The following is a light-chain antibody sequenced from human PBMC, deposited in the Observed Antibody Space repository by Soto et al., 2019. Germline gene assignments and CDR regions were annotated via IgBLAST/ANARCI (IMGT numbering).Light chain of an antibody. CDR3: QQCNSYPWT. J-gene: IGKJ1*01. V-gene: IGKV1-5*03. CDR2: KAS. Sequence: DIQMTQSPSTLSASVGDRVTITCRASQSISSWLAWYQQKPGKAPKLLIYKASSLQSGVPSRFSGSGSGTEFTLTISSLQPDDFAVYYRQQCNSYPWTFGQGTKVEIK. CDR1: QSISSW.